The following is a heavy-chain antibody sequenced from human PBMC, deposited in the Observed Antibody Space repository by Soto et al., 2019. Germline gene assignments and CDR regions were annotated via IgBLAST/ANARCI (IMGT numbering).Heavy chain of an antibody. CDR2: ISGSDGST. J-gene: IGHJ4*02. CDR3: AKDSGSYYDY. D-gene: IGHD1-26*01. V-gene: IGHV3-23*01. Sequence: GGSLRLSCAASGFTFSSYAMNWVRQAPGKGLEWVSVISGSDGSTYYADSVKGRFTISGDNSKNTLYLQMNSLRAEDTAVYYCAKDSGSYYDYCGQGTLVTVSS. CDR1: GFTFSSYA.